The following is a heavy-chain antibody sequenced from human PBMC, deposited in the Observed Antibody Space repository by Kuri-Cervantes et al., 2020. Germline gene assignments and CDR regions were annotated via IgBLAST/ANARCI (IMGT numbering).Heavy chain of an antibody. J-gene: IGHJ6*03. CDR3: ARDGKITMVQGVTLYYYMDV. V-gene: IGHV6-1*01. D-gene: IGHD3-10*01. CDR1: GDSVSSNSAA. Sequence: LRLSCAISGDSVSSNSAAWNWIRQSPSRGLEWLGRTYYRSKWYNDYAVSVKSRITINPDTSKNQFSLQLNSVTPEDTAVYYCARDGKITMVQGVTLYYYMDVWGKGTTVTVSS. CDR2: TYYRSKWYN.